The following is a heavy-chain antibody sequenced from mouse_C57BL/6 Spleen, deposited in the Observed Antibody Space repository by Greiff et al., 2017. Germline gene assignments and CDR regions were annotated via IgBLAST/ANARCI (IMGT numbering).Heavy chain of an antibody. CDR2: IDPSDSEN. D-gene: IGHD3-3*01. J-gene: IGHJ2*01. CDR1: GYTFTSYW. CDR3: ARAGPGYFDY. Sequence: QVQLQQPGAELVRPGSSVKLSCKASGYTFTSYWLHWVKQRPIQGLEWIGNIDPSDSENPSNQKFKDKATLTVDKSSSTAYMQLSSLTSEDSAVYYCARAGPGYFDYWGQGTTLTVSS. V-gene: IGHV1-52*01.